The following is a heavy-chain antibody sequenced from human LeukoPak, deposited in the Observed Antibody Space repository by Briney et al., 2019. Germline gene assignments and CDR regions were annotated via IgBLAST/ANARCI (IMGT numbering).Heavy chain of an antibody. CDR3: TRALRKQWLSSYWFDP. CDR2: IRRKAYGGTT. D-gene: IGHD6-19*01. Sequence: GGSLRLSCTASGFTFGDYAMSWFRKAQGKGLEWVGFIRRKAYGGTTEYAASVKGRFTISRDDSKSIAYLQMNSLKTEDTAVYYCTRALRKQWLSSYWFDPWGQGTLVTVSS. CDR1: GFTFGDYA. J-gene: IGHJ5*02. V-gene: IGHV3-49*03.